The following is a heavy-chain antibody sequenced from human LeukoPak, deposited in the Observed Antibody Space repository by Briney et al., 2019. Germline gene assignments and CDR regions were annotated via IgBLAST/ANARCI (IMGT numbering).Heavy chain of an antibody. V-gene: IGHV3-7*01. CDR3: ARDIISKGKIAAYDY. D-gene: IGHD6-6*01. CDR1: GFTFSSYW. Sequence: GGSLRLSFAASGFTFSSYWMSWVRQAPGKGREWVANIKQDGSEKYYVDSVKGRFTISRDNAKNSLYLQMNSLRAEDTAVYYCARDIISKGKIAAYDYWGQGTLVTVSS. CDR2: IKQDGSEK. J-gene: IGHJ4*02.